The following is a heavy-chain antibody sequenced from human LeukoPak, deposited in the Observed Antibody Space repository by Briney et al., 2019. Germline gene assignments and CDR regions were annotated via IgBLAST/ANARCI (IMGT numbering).Heavy chain of an antibody. CDR1: GFTFSSYW. CDR3: ARSGGRYYYYGMDV. CDR2: INQDGSEQ. Sequence: PGGSLRLSCAASGFTFSSYWMSWVRQAPGKGLEWVANINQDGSEQYYVDSVKGRFTISRDNTKNSLYLQMNSLRAEDTAVYYCARSGGRYYYYGMDVWGQGTTVTVSS. D-gene: IGHD3-10*01. V-gene: IGHV3-7*01. J-gene: IGHJ6*02.